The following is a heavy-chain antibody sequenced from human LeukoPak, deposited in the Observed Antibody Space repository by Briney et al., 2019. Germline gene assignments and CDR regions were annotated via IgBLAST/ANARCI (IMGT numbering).Heavy chain of an antibody. J-gene: IGHJ6*03. D-gene: IGHD3-10*01. Sequence: SVKVSCKASGDSFNNFAFSWVRQAPGQGLEWMGGVIAISGTTNYAQRFQGRVTITTDESTNTAYMHLSSLRSEDSALYYCVRGKRNGYFGATTYYNDFYYMDGWGKGTTVTVSS. CDR3: VRGKRNGYFGATTYYNDFYYMDG. V-gene: IGHV1-69*05. CDR2: VIAISGTT. CDR1: GDSFNNFA.